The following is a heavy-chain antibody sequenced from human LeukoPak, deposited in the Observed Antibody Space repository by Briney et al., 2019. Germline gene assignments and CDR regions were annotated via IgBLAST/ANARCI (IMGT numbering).Heavy chain of an antibody. V-gene: IGHV4-61*02. CDR3: AYFGSRYFGDAFDI. Sequence: SETLSLTCTVSGGSISSGSYYWSWIRQSAGKGLEWIGRIYTSGSTNYNPSLKSRVTISVDTSKNQFSLKLSSVTAADTAVYYSAYFGSRYFGDAFDIWGQGTMVTVSS. J-gene: IGHJ3*02. CDR2: IYTSGST. CDR1: GGSISSGSYY. D-gene: IGHD3-3*01.